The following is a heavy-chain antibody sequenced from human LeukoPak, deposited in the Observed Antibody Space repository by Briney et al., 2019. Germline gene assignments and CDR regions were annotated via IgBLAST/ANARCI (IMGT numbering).Heavy chain of an antibody. V-gene: IGHV3-23*01. J-gene: IGHJ4*02. CDR2: ISGSAGST. CDR3: AKFGAALPQKRLGTNTFDY. CDR1: GFTFSSYA. D-gene: IGHD6-6*01. Sequence: GGSLRLPCAASGFTFSSYAMSWVRQAPGKGQEWVSAISGSAGSTYYADSLKGRFTISRDNSKNTLYLQMNSLRAEDPAVYYCAKFGAALPQKRLGTNTFDYWGQGTLVTVSS.